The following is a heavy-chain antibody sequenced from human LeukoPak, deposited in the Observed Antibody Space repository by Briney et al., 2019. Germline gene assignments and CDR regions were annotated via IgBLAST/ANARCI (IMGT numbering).Heavy chain of an antibody. CDR1: GGSISSYY. J-gene: IGHJ3*02. CDR3: ARTGQWLGHDAFDI. Sequence: SETLSLTCTVSGGSISSYYWSWIRQPPGKGLEWIGDIYYSGSTNYNPSLKSRVTISVDTSKNQFSLKLSSVTAADTAVYYCARTGQWLGHDAFDIWGQGTMVTVSS. V-gene: IGHV4-59*08. D-gene: IGHD6-19*01. CDR2: IYYSGST.